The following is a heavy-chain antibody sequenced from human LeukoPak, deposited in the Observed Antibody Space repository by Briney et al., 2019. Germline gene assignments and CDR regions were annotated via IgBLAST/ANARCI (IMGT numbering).Heavy chain of an antibody. CDR1: GGSISSSSYY. CDR2: IYYSGST. J-gene: IGHJ4*02. D-gene: IGHD3-16*01. CDR3: ARVSDDYVWGSYRLYYFDY. Sequence: SETLSLTCTVSGGSISSSSYYWGWIRQPPGKGLEWIGSIYYSGSTYYNPSLKSRVTISVDTSKNQFSLKLSSVTAADTAVYYCARVSDDYVWGSYRLYYFDYWGRGTLVTVSS. V-gene: IGHV4-39*07.